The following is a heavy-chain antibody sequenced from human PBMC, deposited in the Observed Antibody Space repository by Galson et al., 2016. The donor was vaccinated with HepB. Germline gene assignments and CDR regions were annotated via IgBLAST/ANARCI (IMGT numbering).Heavy chain of an antibody. J-gene: IGHJ4*02. CDR1: GFTFSDYY. V-gene: IGHV3-11*06. D-gene: IGHD6-19*01. CDR3: AREPRDSSGSRFDY. CDR2: ITGRSSYT. Sequence: SLRLSCAASGFTFSDYYMSWIRQAPGKGLEWVSYITGRSSYTLYADSVKGRFTISRDNAKNSLYLQLNSLRAEDTAVYYCAREPRDSSGSRFDYWGQGTLVTVSS.